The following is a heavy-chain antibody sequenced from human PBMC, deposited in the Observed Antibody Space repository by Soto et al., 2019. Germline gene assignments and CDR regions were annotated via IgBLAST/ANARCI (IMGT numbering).Heavy chain of an antibody. J-gene: IGHJ5*02. CDR1: GGSISSGDYY. D-gene: IGHD3-10*01. Sequence: PSETLSLTCTVSGGSISSGDYYWSWLRQPPGKGLEWIGYIYYSGSTYYNPSLKSRVTISVDTSKNQFSRNLSSVTATDTADEYCARRLMVRVDARTCFDPCGQGTLVTVSS. CDR3: ARRLMVRVDARTCFDP. CDR2: IYYSGST. V-gene: IGHV4-30-4*01.